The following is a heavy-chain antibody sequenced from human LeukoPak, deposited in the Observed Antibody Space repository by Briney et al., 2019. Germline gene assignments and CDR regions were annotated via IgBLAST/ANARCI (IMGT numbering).Heavy chain of an antibody. CDR3: AKEMEEGAVAGIFDP. CDR1: GFNFNDYA. Sequence: GGSLRLSCIASGFNFNDYAMHWVRQVPGKGLEWVSSISWGSDSIGYGDSMKGRFTISRDNDENSLYLQMHSLRTDDTAVYYCAKEMEEGAVAGIFDPWGQGTLVTVSS. J-gene: IGHJ5*02. CDR2: ISWGSDSI. D-gene: IGHD6-19*01. V-gene: IGHV3-9*01.